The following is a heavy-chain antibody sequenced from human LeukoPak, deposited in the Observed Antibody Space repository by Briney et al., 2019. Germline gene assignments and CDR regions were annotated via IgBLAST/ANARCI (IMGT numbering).Heavy chain of an antibody. CDR3: ARVGVVADYFDY. CDR1: GGPISSYY. CDR2: IYTSGST. J-gene: IGHJ4*02. D-gene: IGHD2-15*01. V-gene: IGHV4-4*07. Sequence: SETLSLTCTVSGGPISSYYWSWIRQPAGKGLEWIGRIYTSGSTNYNPSLKSRVTMSVDTSKNQFSLKLSSVTAADTAVYYCARVGVVADYFDYWGQGTLVTVSS.